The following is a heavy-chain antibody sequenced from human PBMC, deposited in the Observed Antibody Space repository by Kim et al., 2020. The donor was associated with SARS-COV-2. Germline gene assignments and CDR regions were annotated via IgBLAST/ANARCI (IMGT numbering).Heavy chain of an antibody. CDR1: GYTFTGYY. Sequence: ASVKVSCKASGYTFTGYYMHWVRQAPGQGLEWMGWINPNSGGTNYAQKFQGWVTMTRDTSISTAYMELSRLRSDDTAVYYCAREKVETAGYYYGMDVWGQGTTVTVSS. CDR3: AREKVETAGYYYGMDV. J-gene: IGHJ6*02. V-gene: IGHV1-2*04. CDR2: INPNSGGT.